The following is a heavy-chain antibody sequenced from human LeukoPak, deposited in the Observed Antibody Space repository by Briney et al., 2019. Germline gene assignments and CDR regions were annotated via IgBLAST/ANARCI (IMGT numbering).Heavy chain of an antibody. J-gene: IGHJ5*02. Sequence: GGSLRLSCAASGFTFSSYSMNWVRQAPGKGLEWVSSISSSSRYIYYADSVKDRFTISRDNAKNSLYLQMNSLRAEDTAVYYCARDKPPSYWEQQLVSGPFDPWGQGTLVTVSS. CDR1: GFTFSSYS. D-gene: IGHD6-13*01. CDR2: ISSSSRYI. CDR3: ARDKPPSYWEQQLVSGPFDP. V-gene: IGHV3-21*01.